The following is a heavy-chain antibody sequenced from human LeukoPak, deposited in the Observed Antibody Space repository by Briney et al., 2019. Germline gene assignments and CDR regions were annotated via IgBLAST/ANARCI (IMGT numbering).Heavy chain of an antibody. V-gene: IGHV3-23*01. CDR2: ISGSGGST. Sequence: GGSLRLSCAASGFTFSTYAMSWVRQAPGKGLEWVSVISGSGGSTYYADSVEGRFTISRDNSKNTLYLQMNSLRVEDTAAYYCAKRGYDSNGYYGYSDYWGQGALVTVSS. J-gene: IGHJ4*02. CDR3: AKRGYDSNGYYGYSDY. D-gene: IGHD3-22*01. CDR1: GFTFSTYA.